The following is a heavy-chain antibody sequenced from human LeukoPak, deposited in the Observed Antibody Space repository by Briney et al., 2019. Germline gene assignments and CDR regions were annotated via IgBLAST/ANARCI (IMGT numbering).Heavy chain of an antibody. CDR1: GCTFSSYA. CDR3: ARAWKSSSWYAYYYYYYMDV. Sequence: ASVKVSCKASGCTFSSYAISWVRQAPGQGLEWMGWISAYNGNTNYAQKLQGRVTITRNTSISTAYMELSSLRSEDTAVYYCARAWKSSSWYAYYYYYYMDVWGKGTTVTVSS. J-gene: IGHJ6*03. D-gene: IGHD6-13*01. V-gene: IGHV1-8*03. CDR2: ISAYNGNT.